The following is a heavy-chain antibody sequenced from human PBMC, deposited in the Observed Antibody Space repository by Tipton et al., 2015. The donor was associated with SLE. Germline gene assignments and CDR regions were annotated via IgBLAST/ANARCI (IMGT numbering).Heavy chain of an antibody. D-gene: IGHD6-19*01. CDR2: IYYSGST. CDR1: GGSLSDYY. J-gene: IGHJ5*02. CDR3: ARAVAGKNWFDP. V-gene: IGHV4-59*08. Sequence: TLSLTCGVYGGSLSDYYWTWIRQPPGKGLEWIGYIYYSGSTYYNPSLKSRVTISVDTSKNQFSLKLSSVTAADTAVYYCARAVAGKNWFDPWGQGTLVTVSS.